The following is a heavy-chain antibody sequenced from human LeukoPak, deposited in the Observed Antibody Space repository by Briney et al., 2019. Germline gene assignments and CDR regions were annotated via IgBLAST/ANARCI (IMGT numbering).Heavy chain of an antibody. CDR1: GFTFNGYA. CDR2: IRGSGGGT. D-gene: IGHD6-19*01. J-gene: IGHJ4*02. V-gene: IGHV3-23*01. CDR3: AKAGIGVVGYFDY. Sequence: GGSLRLSCAASGFTFNGYAMSWVRQAPGKGLEWVSAIRGSGGGTYYADSVKGRFTISRDNSKNTLYLQMNSLRDEDTALYYCAKAGIGVVGYFDYWGQGTLVTVSS.